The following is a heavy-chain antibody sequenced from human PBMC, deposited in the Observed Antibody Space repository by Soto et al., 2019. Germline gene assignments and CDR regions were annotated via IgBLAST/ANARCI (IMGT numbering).Heavy chain of an antibody. CDR2: TYYRSKWYN. CDR3: GTFLSTTSPDV. D-gene: IGHD2-2*01. CDR1: VAIVSSKSAA. V-gene: IGHV6-1*01. J-gene: IGHJ6*04. Sequence: SRTPSLTCAISVAIVSSKSAAWNCIRQSPSRGLEWLGRTYYRSKWYNDYAVSVKSRITINPDTSKNQFSLHLNSVTPEDTAVYYCGTFLSTTSPDVWGEGTTVTVSS.